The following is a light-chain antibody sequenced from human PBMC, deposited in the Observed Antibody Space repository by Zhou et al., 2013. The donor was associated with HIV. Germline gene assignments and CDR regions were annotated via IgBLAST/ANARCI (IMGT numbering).Light chain of an antibody. V-gene: IGKV1-17*01. Sequence: DIQMTQSPSSLSASVGDRVTITCRASQGIRNDLGWYQQKPGKAPKRLIYAASSLQSGVPSRFSGSGSGTEFTLNISRLQPDDSATYYCQQYDGYPFSFGQGTKLEIK. CDR2: AAS. CDR1: QGIRND. J-gene: IGKJ2*01. CDR3: QQYDGYPFS.